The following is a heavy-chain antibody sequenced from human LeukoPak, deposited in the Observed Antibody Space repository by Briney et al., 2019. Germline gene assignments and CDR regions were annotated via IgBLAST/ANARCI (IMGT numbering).Heavy chain of an antibody. CDR2: INSNGGNT. V-gene: IGHV3-64*01. CDR3: AREERWLQFSFFDY. J-gene: IGHJ4*02. Sequence: GGSLRLSCAASGFTFSNYAMHWVRQAPGKGLEYVSGINSNGGNTYYTNSVKGRFTVSRDNSKNTLYLQMGSLRVEDMAVYYCAREERWLQFSFFDYWGQGTLVTVSS. CDR1: GFTFSNYA. D-gene: IGHD5-24*01.